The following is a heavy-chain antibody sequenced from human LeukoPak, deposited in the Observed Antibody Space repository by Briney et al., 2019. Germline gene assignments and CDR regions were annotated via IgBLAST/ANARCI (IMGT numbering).Heavy chain of an antibody. CDR3: ARQGYSSDY. CDR1: GFTFDVYG. J-gene: IGHJ4*02. V-gene: IGHV3-20*04. Sequence: GGSLRLSCAAPGFTFDVYGMSWVRQAPGKGLEWVPGINCDGGSTGYADSGKGRFPISRDHAKNSLYLQINSHSAYDTALYYCARQGYSSDYWGQGTLVTVSS. CDR2: INCDGGST. D-gene: IGHD5-18*01.